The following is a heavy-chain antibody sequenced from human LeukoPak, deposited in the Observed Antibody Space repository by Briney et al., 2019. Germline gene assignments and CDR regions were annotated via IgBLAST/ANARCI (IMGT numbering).Heavy chain of an antibody. Sequence: GGYLRLSCAASGFTFSGYAMSWVRQAPGKGLEWVSAISIDGSHTYYADSVKGRFTISRDNSKNTLYLQMNSLRAEETAVYYCAKSYDTSGRRAFDIWGQGTMVTVSS. CDR1: GFTFSGYA. D-gene: IGHD3-22*01. CDR3: AKSYDTSGRRAFDI. J-gene: IGHJ3*02. V-gene: IGHV3-23*01. CDR2: ISIDGSHT.